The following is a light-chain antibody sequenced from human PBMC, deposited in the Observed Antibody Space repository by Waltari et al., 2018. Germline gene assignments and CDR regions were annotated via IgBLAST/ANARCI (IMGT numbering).Light chain of an antibody. J-gene: IGKJ1*01. V-gene: IGKV3-11*01. Sequence: IVLTQSPDTLSLSPGERATLSCRASPGVSGYLAWYHQKSGQAPRLLIYDTSKRVTGIPARFSGSGSGTDSTLTISSLEPEDFAIYYCLQRSLWPWTFGQGTKVEI. CDR3: LQRSLWPWT. CDR2: DTS. CDR1: PGVSGY.